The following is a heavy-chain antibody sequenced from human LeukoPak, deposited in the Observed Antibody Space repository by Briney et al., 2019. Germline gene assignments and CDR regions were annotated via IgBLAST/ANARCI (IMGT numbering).Heavy chain of an antibody. Sequence: KPGGSLRLSCAASGFSFSSYSMSWVRQAPGKGLEWVSSISSTSSYIYYADSMKGRFTISRDNAKNSLYLQMNSLRAEDTAVYYCARVRRYDSSGFDYWGQGTLVTVSS. CDR1: GFSFSSYS. J-gene: IGHJ4*02. CDR3: ARVRRYDSSGFDY. D-gene: IGHD3-22*01. V-gene: IGHV3-21*01. CDR2: ISSTSSYI.